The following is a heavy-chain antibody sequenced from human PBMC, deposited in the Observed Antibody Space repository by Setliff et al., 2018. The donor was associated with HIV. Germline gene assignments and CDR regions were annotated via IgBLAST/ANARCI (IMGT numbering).Heavy chain of an antibody. CDR1: GYSFTIYW. CDR2: IYPGDSDT. CDR3: ATWTRAETSENFQH. Sequence: PGESLKISCKASGYSFTIYWIGWVRQMPGKGLEWMGVIYPGDSDTRYSPSFQGQVTISADKSITTAYVQWSSLKALDTAMYYCATWTRAETSENFQHWGQGTLVTVSS. D-gene: IGHD4-17*01. J-gene: IGHJ1*01. V-gene: IGHV5-51*01.